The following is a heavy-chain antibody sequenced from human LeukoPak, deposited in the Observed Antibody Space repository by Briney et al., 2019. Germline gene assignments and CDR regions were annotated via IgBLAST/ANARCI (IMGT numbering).Heavy chain of an antibody. CDR2: INWNGGST. J-gene: IGHJ4*02. CDR3: ARDRDDYVWGSYTGGDYFDY. D-gene: IGHD3-16*01. Sequence: GGSLRLSCAASGFTFDGYGMSWVRQAPGKGLEWVSGINWNGGSTGYADSVKGRFTISRDNAKNSLYLQMNSLRAEDTALYYCARDRDDYVWGSYTGGDYFDYWGQGTLVTVSS. V-gene: IGHV3-20*04. CDR1: GFTFDGYG.